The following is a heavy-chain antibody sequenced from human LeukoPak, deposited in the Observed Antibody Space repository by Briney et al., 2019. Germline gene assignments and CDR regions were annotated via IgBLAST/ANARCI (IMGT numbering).Heavy chain of an antibody. V-gene: IGHV3-30*02. CDR3: AKVQISDIVVVPAAPDY. D-gene: IGHD2-2*01. Sequence: PGGSLRLSCAASGFTFSSYGMHWVRQAPGKGLEWVAFIRYDGSNKYYADSVKGRFTISRDNSKNTLYLQMNSLRAEDTAVYYCAKVQISDIVVVPAAPDYWGQGTLVTVSS. CDR2: IRYDGSNK. J-gene: IGHJ4*02. CDR1: GFTFSSYG.